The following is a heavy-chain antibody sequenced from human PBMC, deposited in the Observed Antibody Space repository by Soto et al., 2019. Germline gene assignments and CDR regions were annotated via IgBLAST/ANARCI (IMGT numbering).Heavy chain of an antibody. CDR1: GFNFDNYG. CDR3: AKDRVGGTFYTPLGS. Sequence: QVQLVESGGGVVQPGGSLRLSCQASGFNFDNYGMHWVRQAPGKGLEWVAVITYDGSNKYYADSVKGRFTISRDNSKNTLSLHLNTLKPEDTAVYHCAKDRVGGTFYTPLGSWGQGTLVTVSS. CDR2: ITYDGSNK. J-gene: IGHJ5*02. D-gene: IGHD1-7*01. V-gene: IGHV3-30*18.